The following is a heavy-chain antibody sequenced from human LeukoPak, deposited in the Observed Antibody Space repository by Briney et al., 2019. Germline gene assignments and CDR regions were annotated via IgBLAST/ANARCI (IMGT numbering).Heavy chain of an antibody. CDR2: VNSDGSTT. V-gene: IGHV3-74*01. D-gene: IGHD6-13*01. CDR1: GFPFSNYW. J-gene: IGHJ4*02. CDR3: ARGYYSSSRFDS. Sequence: GGSLRLSCAASGFPFSNYWMRWVRQAPGKGLGWVSSVNSDGSTTNYADSVKGRFTISRDNAENTLYMRMNSLRPEDTAVYYCARGYYSSSRFDSWGQGTLVTVSS.